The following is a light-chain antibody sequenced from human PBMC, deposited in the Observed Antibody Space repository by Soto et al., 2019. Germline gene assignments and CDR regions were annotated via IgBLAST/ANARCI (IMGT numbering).Light chain of an antibody. Sequence: SALAQPPSASGTPGQRVTISCSGSSANIGNNYVYWYQHLPGTAPKVLMYRNNERPSGVPDRLSGSKSGTSASLAISGLRSEDEADYYCAAWDDRLSGYVFGNGTKVTVL. CDR1: SANIGNNY. CDR3: AAWDDRLSGYV. J-gene: IGLJ1*01. V-gene: IGLV1-47*01. CDR2: RNN.